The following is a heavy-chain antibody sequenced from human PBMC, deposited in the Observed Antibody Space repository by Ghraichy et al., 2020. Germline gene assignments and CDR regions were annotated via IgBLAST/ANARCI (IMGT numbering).Heavy chain of an antibody. CDR1: HVSITTSRHY. V-gene: IGHV4-39*01. CDR3: AKTLTMVIWFGFDS. CDR2: IHYSGNT. J-gene: IGHJ4*02. Sequence: SETLSLTCTVSHVSITTSRHYWGWIRQPPGKGPEWIGSIHYSGNTYYNPSLKSRVAISLDKSKNQFSLKLTSVTAADTAIYYCAKTLTMVIWFGFDSWGQGTLVTVSS. D-gene: IGHD3-22*01.